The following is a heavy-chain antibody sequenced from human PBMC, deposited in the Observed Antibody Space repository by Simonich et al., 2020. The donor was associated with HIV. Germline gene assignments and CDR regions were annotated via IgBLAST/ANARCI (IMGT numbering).Heavy chain of an antibody. J-gene: IGHJ4*02. V-gene: IGHV4-34*02. CDR3: ARHRPSGNYLYEVDYFDF. CDR1: GGSFSGYY. CDR2: ISHVGKT. Sequence: VQLQQWGAGLLKPSETLSLTCAVYGGSFSGYYWSCIRQPPGKGLEWIGEISHVGKTNNNPSLKRRVTISVDTAKKQISLRLSSVTAADTALYYCARHRPSGNYLYEVDYFDFWGQGTLVTVSS. D-gene: IGHD1-26*01.